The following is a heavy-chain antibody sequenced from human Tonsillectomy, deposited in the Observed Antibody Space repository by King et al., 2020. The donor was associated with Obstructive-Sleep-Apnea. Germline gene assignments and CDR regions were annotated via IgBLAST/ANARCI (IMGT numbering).Heavy chain of an antibody. J-gene: IGHJ4*02. CDR3: AKDLHPADSSSWYRTFDY. Sequence: VQLVESGGGLVQPGRSLRLSCAASGFTFDDYAMHWVRQAPGKGLEWVSGISWNSGSIGYADFVKGRFTISRDNAKNSLYLQMNSLRAEDTALYYCAKDLHPADSSSWYRTFDYWGQGTLVTVSS. CDR1: GFTFDDYA. D-gene: IGHD6-13*01. CDR2: ISWNSGSI. V-gene: IGHV3-9*01.